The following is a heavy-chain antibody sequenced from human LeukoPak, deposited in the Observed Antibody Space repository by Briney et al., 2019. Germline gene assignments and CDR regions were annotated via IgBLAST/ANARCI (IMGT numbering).Heavy chain of an antibody. CDR1: GYTFTNYG. D-gene: IGHD2-2*01. Sequence: ASVKVSCKASGYTFTNYGISWVRQAPGQGLEWMGWISVYNGHTNYAQSLQGRITMTTDTSTGTAYMELRSLRSDDTAVYYCARGRPILGYCSSTSCYPYYYYYMDVWGKGTTVTVSS. J-gene: IGHJ6*03. CDR3: ARGRPILGYCSSTSCYPYYYYYMDV. CDR2: ISVYNGHT. V-gene: IGHV1-18*01.